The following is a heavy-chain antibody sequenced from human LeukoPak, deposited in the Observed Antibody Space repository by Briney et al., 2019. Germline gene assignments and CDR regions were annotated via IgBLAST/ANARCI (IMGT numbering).Heavy chain of an antibody. V-gene: IGHV3-13*01. CDR2: IGTAGDT. Sequence: QTGGSLRLSCAASGFTFSSYDMHWVRQATGKGLEWVSAIGTAGDTYYPGSVKGRFTISRENAKNSLYFQMNSLRAGDTAVYYCARGMINYGDDAFDIWGQGTMVTVSS. CDR1: GFTFSSYD. CDR3: ARGMINYGDDAFDI. D-gene: IGHD3-16*01. J-gene: IGHJ3*02.